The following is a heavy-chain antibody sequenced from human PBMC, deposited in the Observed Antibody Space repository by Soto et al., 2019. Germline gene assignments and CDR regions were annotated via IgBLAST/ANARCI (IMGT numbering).Heavy chain of an antibody. CDR3: ARGGGLGAVVVVAANDFDY. D-gene: IGHD2-15*01. V-gene: IGHV1-18*01. Sequence: ASVKVSCKASGYTFTSYGISWVRQAPGQGLEWMGWISAYNGNTNYAQKLQGRVTMTTDTSTSTAYMELRSLRSDDTAVYYCARGGGLGAVVVVAANDFDYWGQGTLVTVSS. CDR1: GYTFTSYG. J-gene: IGHJ4*02. CDR2: ISAYNGNT.